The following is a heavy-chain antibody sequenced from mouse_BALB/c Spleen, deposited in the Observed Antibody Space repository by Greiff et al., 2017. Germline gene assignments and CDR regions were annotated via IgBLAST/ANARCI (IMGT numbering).Heavy chain of an antibody. D-gene: IGHD4-1*01. CDR1: GYAFSSSW. J-gene: IGHJ2*01. CDR3: AREWAGTSYFDY. Sequence: LQESGPELVKPGASVKISCKASGYAFSSSWMNWVKQRPGQGLEWIGRIYPGDGDTNYNGKFKGKATLTADKSSSTAYMQLSSLTSVDSAVYFCAREWAGTSYFDYWGQGTTLTVSS. CDR2: IYPGDGDT. V-gene: IGHV1-82*01.